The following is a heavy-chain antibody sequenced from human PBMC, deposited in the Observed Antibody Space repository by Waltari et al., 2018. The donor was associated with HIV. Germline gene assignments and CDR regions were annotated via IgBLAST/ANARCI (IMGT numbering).Heavy chain of an antibody. CDR2: ISVGISDI. CDR1: GFTLSRYR. Sequence: EVQLVESGGGLVKPGGSLILSCAASGFTLSRYRLICGRQAPGKGLEWYSTISVGISDISYSDSGKGVLPCTRTNARNSRYLQLKAMEAGYRVGFYGARVLSIGFALNTWGKGTMFT. CDR3: ARVLSIGFALNT. D-gene: IGHD3-10*01. V-gene: IGHV3-21*01. J-gene: IGHJ3*02.